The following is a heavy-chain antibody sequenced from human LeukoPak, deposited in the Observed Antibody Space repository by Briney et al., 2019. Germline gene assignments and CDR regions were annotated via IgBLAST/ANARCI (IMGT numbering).Heavy chain of an antibody. CDR1: GFTLSDYW. D-gene: IGHD2-15*01. J-gene: IGHJ6*04. CDR2: ISGSGGST. V-gene: IGHV3-23*01. Sequence: GGSLRLSCAASGFTLSDYWLTWVRQAPGKGLEWVSAISGSGGSTYYADSVKGRFTISRDNSKNTLYLQMNSLKTEDTAVYYCITPDKPLGLCSGGSCSLGCSWGRGTTVTIPS. CDR3: ITPDKPLGLCSGGSCSLGCS.